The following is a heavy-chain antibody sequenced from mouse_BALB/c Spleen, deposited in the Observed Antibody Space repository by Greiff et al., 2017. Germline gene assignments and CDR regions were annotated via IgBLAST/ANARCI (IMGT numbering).Heavy chain of an antibody. V-gene: IGHV1-87*01. CDR2: IYPGDGDT. CDR3: ARSGEYYRYDAWFAY. Sequence: VQRVESGAELARPGASVKLSCKASGYTFTSYWMQWVKQRPGQGLEWIGAIYPGDGDTRYTQKFKGKATLTADKSSSTAYMQLSSLASEDSAVYYCARSGEYYRYDAWFAYWGQGTLVTVSA. D-gene: IGHD2-14*01. J-gene: IGHJ3*01. CDR1: GYTFTSYW.